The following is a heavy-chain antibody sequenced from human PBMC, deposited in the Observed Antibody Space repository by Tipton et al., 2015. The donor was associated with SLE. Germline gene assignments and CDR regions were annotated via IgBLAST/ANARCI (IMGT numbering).Heavy chain of an antibody. J-gene: IGHJ4*02. CDR1: GYSISSDYY. Sequence: TLSLTCTVSGYSISSDYYWGWIRQPPGKGLEWIAIISHTESTYYNPSLKSRVTISVDTSKNQFSLKLNSVTASDTAVYYCARQVASFDYWGQGTLVTVSS. D-gene: IGHD5-12*01. CDR3: ARQVASFDY. V-gene: IGHV4-38-2*02. CDR2: ISHTEST.